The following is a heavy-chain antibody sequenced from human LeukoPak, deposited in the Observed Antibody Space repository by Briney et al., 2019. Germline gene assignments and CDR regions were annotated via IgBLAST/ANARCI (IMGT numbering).Heavy chain of an antibody. Sequence: GESLKISCKGSGYIFTNNWIGWVRQMPGKGLEWTGIIYPGDSDTRYSPSFEGQVTISVGKSISTAYLQWSSLKASDTAMYYCARQTRDGSGSRGYSFDFWGQGTLVTVSS. CDR1: GYIFTNNW. D-gene: IGHD3-10*01. J-gene: IGHJ4*02. V-gene: IGHV5-51*01. CDR3: ARQTRDGSGSRGYSFDF. CDR2: IYPGDSDT.